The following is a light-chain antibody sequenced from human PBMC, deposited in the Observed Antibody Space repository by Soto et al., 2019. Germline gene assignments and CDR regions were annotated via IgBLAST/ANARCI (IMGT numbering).Light chain of an antibody. J-gene: IGLJ1*01. CDR3: SSFTSSSTFV. CDR1: SSDVGRYNY. CDR2: DVS. V-gene: IGLV2-14*03. Sequence: QPALAQPASVSGSRGQSITISCTGTSSDVGRYNYVSWFQQHPGKVPKLIIYDVSNWPSGVSDRFSGSKSGNTASLTISGLQPEDEADYYCSSFTSSSTFVFGTGTKVTVL.